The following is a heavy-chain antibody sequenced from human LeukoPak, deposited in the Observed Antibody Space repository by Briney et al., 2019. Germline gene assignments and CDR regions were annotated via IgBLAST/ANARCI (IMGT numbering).Heavy chain of an antibody. CDR3: ARVPKRGSFWDY. Sequence: PGWSLRLSCAASGFTLSSYWMSWVRQAPGKGLEGVANIRQDGSEKYYVDSVKGRFTISRDNAKNSLYLQMNSLRAEDTAVYYCARVPKRGSFWDYWGQGTLVTVSS. J-gene: IGHJ4*02. CDR2: IRQDGSEK. CDR1: GFTLSSYW. V-gene: IGHV3-7*01. D-gene: IGHD1-26*01.